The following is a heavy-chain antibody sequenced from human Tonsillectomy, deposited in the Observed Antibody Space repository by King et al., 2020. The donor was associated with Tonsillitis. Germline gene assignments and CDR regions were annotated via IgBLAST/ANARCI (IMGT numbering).Heavy chain of an antibody. CDR2: ISTYNGET. Sequence: VQLVESGGEVKKPGASVKVSCKASGYTFTTYGINWVRQAPGQGLECMGWISTYNGETDYAQKFQGRVTLTTNTSTSTVYMELRSLRSDDTAVYYCARGHEDWFFDLWGRGPLVTVSS. CDR1: GYTFTTYG. V-gene: IGHV1-18*04. J-gene: IGHJ2*01. CDR3: ARGHEDWFFDL.